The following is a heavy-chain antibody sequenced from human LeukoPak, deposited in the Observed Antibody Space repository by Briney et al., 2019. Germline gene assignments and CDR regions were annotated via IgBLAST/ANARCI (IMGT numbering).Heavy chain of an antibody. CDR3: ARGIQLWPPYYSDY. J-gene: IGHJ4*02. V-gene: IGHV7-4-1*02. CDR2: INTNTGNP. D-gene: IGHD5-18*01. Sequence: ASVKVSCKASGYTFTSYAMNWVRQAPGQGLEWMGWINTNTGNPTYAQGFTGRFVFSLDTSVSTAYLQISSLKAEDTAVYYCARGIQLWPPYYSDYWGQGTLVTVSS. CDR1: GYTFTSYA.